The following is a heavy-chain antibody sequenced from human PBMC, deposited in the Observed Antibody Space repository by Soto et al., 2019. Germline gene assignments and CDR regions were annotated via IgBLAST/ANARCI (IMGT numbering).Heavy chain of an antibody. CDR2: IYYSGIT. V-gene: IGHV4-31*03. CDR1: GGSISSGVYY. Sequence: PSETLSLTCTVSGGSISSGVYYWSWIRQHPGKGLEWIGYIYYSGITYYNPSLKSRVTISVDTSKNQFSLKLSSVTAADTAVYYCARWPQLEPRFDYWGQGTLVTVSS. CDR3: ARWPQLEPRFDY. D-gene: IGHD1-1*01. J-gene: IGHJ4*02.